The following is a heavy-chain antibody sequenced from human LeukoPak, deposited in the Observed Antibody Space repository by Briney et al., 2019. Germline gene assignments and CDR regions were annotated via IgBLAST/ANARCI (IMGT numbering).Heavy chain of an antibody. Sequence: SGTLSLTCAVSGGSISSGGYSWSWIRQPPGKGLEWIGYIYHSGSTYYNPSLKSRVTISVDRSKNQFSLKLSSVTAADTAVYYCAASYGDYEYWGQGTLVTVSS. D-gene: IGHD4-17*01. CDR2: IYHSGST. CDR1: GGSISSGGYS. J-gene: IGHJ4*02. V-gene: IGHV4-30-2*01. CDR3: AASYGDYEY.